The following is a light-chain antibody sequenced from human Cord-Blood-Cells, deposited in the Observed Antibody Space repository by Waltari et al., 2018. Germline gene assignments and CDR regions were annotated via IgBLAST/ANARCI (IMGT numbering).Light chain of an antibody. CDR3: QQYNNWPPYT. CDR1: QSVSSN. Sequence: MTQSPATLSVSPGERATLSCRASQSVSSNLAWYQQKPGQAPRLLIYGASTRATGIPARFSGSGSGTEFTLTISSLQSGDFAVYYCQQYNNWPPYTFGQGTKLEIK. V-gene: IGKV3-15*01. J-gene: IGKJ2*01. CDR2: GAS.